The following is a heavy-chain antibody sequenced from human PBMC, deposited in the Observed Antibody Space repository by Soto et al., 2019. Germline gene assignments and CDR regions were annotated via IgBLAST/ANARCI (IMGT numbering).Heavy chain of an antibody. CDR3: ANGQYDDAVTGSEPFAH. D-gene: IGHD1-1*01. V-gene: IGHV3-30*13. CDR1: GFSFRDYG. Sequence: PGGSLRLSCEASGFSFRDYGMHWVRQIPGKGPEWVAMTTFDGSTKYYADSVRGRFTISRDNSRSRLYLEMNNLWVEDAAIYYCANGQYDDAVTGSEPFAHLGQGTLVTVSS. J-gene: IGHJ4*01. CDR2: TTFDGSTK.